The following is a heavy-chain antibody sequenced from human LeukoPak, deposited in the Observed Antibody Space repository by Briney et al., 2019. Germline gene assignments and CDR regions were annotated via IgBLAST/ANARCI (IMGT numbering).Heavy chain of an antibody. Sequence: ASVKVSCKVSGYTLTELSMHWVRQAPGKGLEWMGGFDPEDGETIYAQKFQGRVTMTEDASTDTAYMELSSLRSEDTAVYYCATTTMIVVVTSPLDYWGQGTLVTVSS. J-gene: IGHJ4*02. D-gene: IGHD3-22*01. CDR1: GYTLTELS. CDR3: ATTTMIVVVTSPLDY. CDR2: FDPEDGET. V-gene: IGHV1-24*01.